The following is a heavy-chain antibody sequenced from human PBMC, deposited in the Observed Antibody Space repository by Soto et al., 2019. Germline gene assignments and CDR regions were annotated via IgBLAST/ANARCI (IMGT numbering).Heavy chain of an antibody. CDR1: GFTFRTYT. CDR2: IRGFSPYT. CDR3: ARDRGYDAHDYYYNAMDV. D-gene: IGHD3-10*01. J-gene: IGHJ6*02. V-gene: IGHV3-21*01. Sequence: GGSLRLSCISSGFTFRTYTMNWVRQAPGKGLEWVSGIRGFSPYTFYAESVKGRFTISRDNAKNSLYLQMDSLRAEDTAVYYCARDRGYDAHDYYYNAMDVWGQGTTVTVSS.